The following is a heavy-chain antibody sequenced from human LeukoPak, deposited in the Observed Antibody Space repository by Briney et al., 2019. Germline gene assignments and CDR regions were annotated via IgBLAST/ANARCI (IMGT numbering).Heavy chain of an antibody. CDR3: ASLSGGYYYYYMDV. D-gene: IGHD3-16*01. CDR2: ISSSSSTI. V-gene: IGHV3-48*01. CDR1: GFTFSSYS. J-gene: IGHJ6*03. Sequence: GSLRLSCAASGFTFSSYSMNWVRQAPGKGLEWVSYISSSSSTIYYADSVKGRFTISRDNAKNSLYLQMNSLRAEDMAVYYCASLSGGYYYYYMDVWGKGATVTVSS.